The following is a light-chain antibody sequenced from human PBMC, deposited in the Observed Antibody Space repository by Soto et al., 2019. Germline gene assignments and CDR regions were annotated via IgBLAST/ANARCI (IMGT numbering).Light chain of an antibody. J-gene: IGKJ4*01. CDR3: QQRSNWPPLT. CDR2: DAS. CDR1: QSVSSY. V-gene: IGKV3-11*01. Sequence: EIVLTQSPATLSLSPGERATLSCRASQSVSSYLAWYQQKPGQAPRLLIYDASNRATGIPARFSRSGSGTDFTLTISSLEPEDFAVYYCQQRSNWPPLTFGGGNKVEIK.